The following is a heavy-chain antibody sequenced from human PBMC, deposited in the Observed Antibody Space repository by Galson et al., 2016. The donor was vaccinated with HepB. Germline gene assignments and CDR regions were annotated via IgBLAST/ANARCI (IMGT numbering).Heavy chain of an antibody. Sequence: SVKVSCKASGGTFSNYAINWVRQAPGQGLEWMGGGMPIFGTVHYAQNFQGRVTITADDSRTTVYMELRSLRSDDTAVYYCARRVGAYYYGMDVWGQGTTVFASS. CDR1: GGTFSNYA. J-gene: IGHJ6*02. CDR2: GMPIFGTV. CDR3: ARRVGAYYYGMDV. D-gene: IGHD3-10*01. V-gene: IGHV1-69*13.